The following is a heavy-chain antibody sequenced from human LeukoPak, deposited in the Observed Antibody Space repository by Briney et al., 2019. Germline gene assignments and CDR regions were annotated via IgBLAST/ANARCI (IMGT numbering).Heavy chain of an antibody. CDR2: ISYDGNNK. CDR1: GFTFSSYG. J-gene: IGHJ3*01. CDR3: AKNLRTTLITPDF. V-gene: IGHV3-30*18. D-gene: IGHD4-17*01. Sequence: GGSLRLSCAASGFTFSSYGVPWVRQAPGKGLEWVAVISYDGNNKYYADSVKGRFTISRDNSKNTLYLEMNSLRAEDTAVYYCAKNLRTTLITPDFWGRRTMVTVSS.